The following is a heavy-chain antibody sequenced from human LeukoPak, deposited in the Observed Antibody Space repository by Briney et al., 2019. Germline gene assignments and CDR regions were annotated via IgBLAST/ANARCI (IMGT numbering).Heavy chain of an antibody. D-gene: IGHD6-13*01. Sequence: PSETLSLTCTVSGGSISSYYWSWIRQPPGKGLEWIGYIYYSGSTNYNPSLKSRVTISVDTSKNQFSLKLSSVTAADPAVYYCARGSTGSSWYWVAHDAFDIWGQGTMVTVSS. V-gene: IGHV4-59*08. CDR1: GGSISSYY. J-gene: IGHJ3*02. CDR3: ARGSTGSSWYWVAHDAFDI. CDR2: IYYSGST.